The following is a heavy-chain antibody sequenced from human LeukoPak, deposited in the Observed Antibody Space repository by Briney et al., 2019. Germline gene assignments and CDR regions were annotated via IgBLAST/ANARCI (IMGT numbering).Heavy chain of an antibody. D-gene: IGHD6-13*01. V-gene: IGHV4-38-2*02. CDR3: ARPRGTSSSHIFDY. Sequence: PETLSLTCTVSGYSISSGYYWGWIRRPPGKGLEWIGSIYHSGSTYYNPSLKSRVTISVDTSKNQFSLKLSSVTAADTAVYYCARPRGTSSSHIFDYWGQGTLVTVSS. CDR2: IYHSGST. J-gene: IGHJ4*02. CDR1: GYSISSGYY.